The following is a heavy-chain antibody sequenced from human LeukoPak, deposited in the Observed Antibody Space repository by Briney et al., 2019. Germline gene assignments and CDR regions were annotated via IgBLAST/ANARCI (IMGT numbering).Heavy chain of an antibody. CDR2: MNPSSGYT. CDR1: GYPFTSYD. CDR3: ARALPKTAAAPYYMDV. D-gene: IGHD2-21*02. J-gene: IGHJ6*03. V-gene: IGHV1-8*01. Sequence: WASVKVSCKASGYPFTSYDINWVRQATGQGLEWMGWMNPSSGYTGYAQKFQGRVTMTRDTSISTAYMELSSLRSEDSAVYYCARALPKTAAAPYYMDVWGKGTTVTVSS.